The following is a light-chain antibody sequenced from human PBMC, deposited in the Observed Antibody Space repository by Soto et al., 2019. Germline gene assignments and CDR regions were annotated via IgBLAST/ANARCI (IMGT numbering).Light chain of an antibody. CDR2: DAS. V-gene: IGKV1-39*01. CDR3: QQSYSTPPWT. Sequence: IQLTQSPSSLSASVGDKVTITCRASQSIRSYLNWVQQKPGKAPKLLIYDASSLQTGVPSRFSGSGSGTDLSLTISSLQPEDFATYYCQQSYSTPPWTFGQGTKVDIK. CDR1: QSIRSY. J-gene: IGKJ1*01.